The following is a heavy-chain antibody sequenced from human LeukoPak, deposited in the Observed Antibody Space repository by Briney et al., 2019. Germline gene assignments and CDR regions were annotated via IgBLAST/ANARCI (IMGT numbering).Heavy chain of an antibody. CDR3: AKAEGSSWYLDY. J-gene: IGHJ4*02. Sequence: GGSLSLSCAASGFTFSSYGMHWVRQAPGKGLEWVAVISYDGSNKYYADSVKGRFTISRDNSKNTLYLQMDSLRAEDTAVYYSAKAEGSSWYLDYWGQGTLVTVSS. V-gene: IGHV3-30*18. CDR1: GFTFSSYG. CDR2: ISYDGSNK. D-gene: IGHD6-13*01.